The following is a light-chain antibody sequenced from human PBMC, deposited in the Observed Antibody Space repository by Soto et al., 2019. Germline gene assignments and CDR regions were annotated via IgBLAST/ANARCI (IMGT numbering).Light chain of an antibody. J-gene: IGKJ2*01. CDR3: QQYNSYSPYT. CDR1: QSISSW. CDR2: DAS. Sequence: DIQMTQSPSTLSASVGDRVTITCRASQSISSWVAWYQQKPGKAPKLLIYDASSLESGVPSRFSGSGSGTEFTLTISSLQPDDFATYYCQQYNSYSPYTFGQGPKLEIK. V-gene: IGKV1-5*01.